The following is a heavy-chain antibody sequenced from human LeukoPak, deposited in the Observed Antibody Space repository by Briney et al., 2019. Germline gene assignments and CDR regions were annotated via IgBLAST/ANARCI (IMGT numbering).Heavy chain of an antibody. J-gene: IGHJ6*03. V-gene: IGHV3-30*03. Sequence: GGSLRLSCAASGFTFSSYGMHWVRQAPGKGLEWVAVISYDGSNKYYADSVKGRFTISRDNSKNTLYLQMNSLRAEDTAVYYCARDGRSYQGYYYYMDVWGKGTTVTVSS. CDR3: ARDGRSYQGYYYYMDV. CDR2: ISYDGSNK. CDR1: GFTFSSYG. D-gene: IGHD1-26*01.